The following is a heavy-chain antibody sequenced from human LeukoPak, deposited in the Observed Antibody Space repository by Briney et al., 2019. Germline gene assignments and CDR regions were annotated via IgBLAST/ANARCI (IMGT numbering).Heavy chain of an antibody. Sequence: PSETLSLTCTVSGGSISSYYWSWVRRPPGKGLEWIGYIYYSGSTNYNPSLKSRVTISVDTSKNQFSLKLSSVTAADTAVYYCASWGAYCGGDCPDAFDIWGQGTMVTVSS. CDR2: IYYSGST. V-gene: IGHV4-59*08. CDR1: GGSISSYY. J-gene: IGHJ3*02. D-gene: IGHD2-21*02. CDR3: ASWGAYCGGDCPDAFDI.